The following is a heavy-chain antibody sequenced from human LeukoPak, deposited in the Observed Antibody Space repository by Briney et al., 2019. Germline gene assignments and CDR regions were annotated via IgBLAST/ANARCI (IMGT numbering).Heavy chain of an antibody. CDR1: GFTFDDYA. J-gene: IGHJ4*02. D-gene: IGHD5-18*01. CDR3: AKSRSGYSYGLDY. Sequence: GGSLRLSCAASGFTFDDYAMPWVRQAPGKGLEWVSGISWNSGSIGYADSVKGRFTISRDNAKNSLYLQMNSLRAEDTALYYCAKSRSGYSYGLDYWGQGTLVTVSS. V-gene: IGHV3-9*01. CDR2: ISWNSGSI.